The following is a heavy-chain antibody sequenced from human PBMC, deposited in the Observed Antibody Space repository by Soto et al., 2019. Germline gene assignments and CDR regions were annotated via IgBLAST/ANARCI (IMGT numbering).Heavy chain of an antibody. J-gene: IGHJ6*02. CDR2: ISYDGSNK. CDR3: ARDRDKPPLYYYYGMDV. V-gene: IGHV3-30-3*01. Sequence: QPGGSLRLSCAASGFTFSSYAMHWVRQAPGKGLEWVAVISYDGSNKYYADSVKGRFTISRDNSKNTLYLQMNSLRAEDTAVYYCARDRDKPPLYYYYGMDVWGQGTTVTVSS. CDR1: GFTFSSYA.